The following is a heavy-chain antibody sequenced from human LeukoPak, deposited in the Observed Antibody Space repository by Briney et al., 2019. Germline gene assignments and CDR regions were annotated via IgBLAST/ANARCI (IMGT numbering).Heavy chain of an antibody. J-gene: IGHJ5*02. CDR3: ARDLSNAPCGSGSYGP. D-gene: IGHD3-10*01. CDR1: GGSFSGYY. Sequence: PSETLSLTCAVYGGSFSGYYWSWIRQPPGKGLEWIGEINHSGSTNYNPSLKSRVTISVDTSKNQFSLKLSSVTAADTAVYYCARDLSNAPCGSGSYGPWGQGTLVTVSS. V-gene: IGHV4-34*01. CDR2: INHSGST.